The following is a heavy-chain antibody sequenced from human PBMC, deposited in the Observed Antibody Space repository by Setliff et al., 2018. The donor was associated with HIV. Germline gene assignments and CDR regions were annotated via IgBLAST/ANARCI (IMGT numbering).Heavy chain of an antibody. CDR3: ARETQQSYNIVTGYNYYYCIDV. D-gene: IGHD3-9*01. CDR2: ITDSGNT. V-gene: IGHV4-59*01. CDR1: GASISSYY. Sequence: PSETLSLTCNVSGASISSYYWTWIRQSTGNRLEWLGYITDSGNTNYNTSLRRRFTISADTSKNQVSLRLRSVTAADTAVYYCARETQQSYNIVTGYNYYYCIDVWGQGTTVTVSS. J-gene: IGHJ6*02.